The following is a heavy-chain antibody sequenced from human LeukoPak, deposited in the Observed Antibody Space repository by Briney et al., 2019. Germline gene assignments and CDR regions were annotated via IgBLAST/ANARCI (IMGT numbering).Heavy chain of an antibody. CDR2: IYYSGST. J-gene: IGHJ6*03. CDR3: AKEDYYGSGSYYDSYYYMDV. D-gene: IGHD3-10*01. Sequence: SETLSLTCTVSGGSISRSRYYWGWIRQPPGKGLEWIGSIYYSGSTYYNPSLKSRVTTSVDTSKNQFSLKLSSVTAADTAVYYCAKEDYYGSGSYYDSYYYMDVWGKGTTVTVSS. CDR1: GGSISRSRYY. V-gene: IGHV4-39*07.